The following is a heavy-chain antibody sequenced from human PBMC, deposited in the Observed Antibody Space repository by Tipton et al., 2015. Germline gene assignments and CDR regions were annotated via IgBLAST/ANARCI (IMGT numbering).Heavy chain of an antibody. J-gene: IGHJ6*02. CDR1: GFSFEYFA. D-gene: IGHD3-16*01. CDR3: AKRIGILGGFDV. V-gene: IGHV3-23*01. Sequence: GSLRLSCTASGFSFEYFAMNWVRQAPGKGLEWVSAISTSGDFTFYTDSVRGRFNISRDMSKNTLYLQMDSLRAEDTAVYYCAKRIGILGGFDVWGQGTTVTVSS. CDR2: ISTSGDFT.